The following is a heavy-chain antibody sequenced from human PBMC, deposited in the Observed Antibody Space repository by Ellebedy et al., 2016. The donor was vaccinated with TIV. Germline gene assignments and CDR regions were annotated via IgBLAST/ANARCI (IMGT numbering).Heavy chain of an antibody. J-gene: IGHJ5*02. D-gene: IGHD3-3*01. CDR3: AGGWT. CDR1: GFTFSSYA. V-gene: IGHV3-23*01. Sequence: PGGSLRLSCAASGFTFSSYAMSWVRQAPGRGLEWVSGISDSDGDTYYADSVKGRFTISRDNSKNTVYLQMNSLRAEDTAVFYCAGGWTWGQGTQVTVSS. CDR2: ISDSDGDT.